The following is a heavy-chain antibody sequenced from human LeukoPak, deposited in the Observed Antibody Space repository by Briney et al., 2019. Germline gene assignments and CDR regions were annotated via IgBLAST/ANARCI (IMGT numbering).Heavy chain of an antibody. J-gene: IGHJ4*02. CDR3: AKSGRYCSGGSCYQEASLDY. CDR2: ITGSGATT. CDR1: GFTFTYFG. Sequence: GGTLRLSCAASGFTFTYFGMSWVRQAPGKGLEWVSSITGSGATTYYATSVKGRFTISRDNSKNTLYLQMNSLRAEDTAVYYCAKSGRYCSGGSCYQEASLDYWGQGTLVTVSS. D-gene: IGHD2-15*01. V-gene: IGHV3-23*01.